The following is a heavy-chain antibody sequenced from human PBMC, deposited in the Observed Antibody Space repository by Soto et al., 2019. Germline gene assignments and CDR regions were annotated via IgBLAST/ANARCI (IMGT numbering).Heavy chain of an antibody. CDR1: GDSVSRSY. V-gene: IGHV4-59*02. Sequence: QVQLQESGPRILKPSETMSLTCVVSGDSVSRSYWSWIRQPPGKGLEWIGRNYYIGSADYNPSLTSRATISLDTSKNLLSLKLTSVTAAYTAVYFCARATSYTDSGFDSWGQGTLVTVSS. D-gene: IGHD6-25*01. CDR3: ARATSYTDSGFDS. CDR2: NYYIGSA. J-gene: IGHJ4*02.